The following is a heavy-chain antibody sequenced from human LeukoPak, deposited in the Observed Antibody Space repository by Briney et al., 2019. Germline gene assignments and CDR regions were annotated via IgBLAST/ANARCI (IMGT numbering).Heavy chain of an antibody. D-gene: IGHD6-13*01. V-gene: IGHV3-23*01. CDR3: ANYNSNWYYFDY. CDR2: ISGSGRTT. CDR1: GFTFSSYA. J-gene: IGHJ4*02. Sequence: PGGSLRLSCAASGFTFSSYAMSSVRQAPGKGLEWVSSISGSGRTTYYADSVKGRFTISRDNSKNTLYLQMNSLRAEDTAVYYCANYNSNWYYFDYWGQGTLVTVSS.